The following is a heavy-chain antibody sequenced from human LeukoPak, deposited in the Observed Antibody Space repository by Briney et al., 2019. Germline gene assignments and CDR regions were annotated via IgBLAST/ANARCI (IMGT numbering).Heavy chain of an antibody. CDR2: ISTGSTTI. CDR1: GFTFSTYS. D-gene: IGHD2-21*02. Sequence: GGSLRLSCAASGFTFSTYSMNWVRQAPGKGLEWISYISTGSTTIYYADSVRGRFTISRDNAKNSLHLQMNSLRAEDTAVYYCATDRDNSDWQKRFDSWGRGTLVTVSS. J-gene: IGHJ4*02. CDR3: ATDRDNSDWQKRFDS. V-gene: IGHV3-48*04.